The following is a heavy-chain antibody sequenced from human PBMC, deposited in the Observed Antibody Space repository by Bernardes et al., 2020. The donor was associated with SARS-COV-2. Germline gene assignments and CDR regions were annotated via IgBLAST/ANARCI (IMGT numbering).Heavy chain of an antibody. V-gene: IGHV4-34*01. CDR1: GGTFRDNP. CDR3: SRGAPGS. J-gene: IGHJ5*02. Sequence: SETLSLTCAVYGGTFRDNPWTWIRQSPGKGLEWIGQISHSGISNYNPSLKSRVTMSVDTSKNQFSLNLTSVTAADTAVYFCSRGAPGSWGQGTLVTVSS. CDR2: ISHSGIS. D-gene: IGHD3-9*01.